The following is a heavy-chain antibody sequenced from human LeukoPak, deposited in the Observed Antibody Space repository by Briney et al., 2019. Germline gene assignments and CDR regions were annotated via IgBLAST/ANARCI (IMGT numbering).Heavy chain of an antibody. D-gene: IGHD3-10*01. V-gene: IGHV3-30*04. CDR1: GFTFSNYA. CDR2: ISYDGRDK. CDR3: AKDYYGSGPLPGY. Sequence: GRSLRLSCVASGFTFSNYAMHWVRQAPGKGLEFVTVISYDGRDKYYADSVKGRFTISRDDSKNTLYLQMNSLRAEDTAVYYCAKDYYGSGPLPGYWGQGTLVTVSS. J-gene: IGHJ4*02.